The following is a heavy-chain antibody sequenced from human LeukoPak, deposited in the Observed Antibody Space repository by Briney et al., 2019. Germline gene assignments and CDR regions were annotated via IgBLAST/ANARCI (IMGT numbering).Heavy chain of an antibody. V-gene: IGHV3-74*01. CDR2: INSDGTST. CDR3: ARDTGYSNYDY. D-gene: IGHD4-11*01. J-gene: IGHJ4*02. CDR1: GFTFINYW. Sequence: GGSLRLSCAASGFTFINYWMHWVRQAPGKGRVWVSRINSDGTSTTYADSVKGRFTISRDNAKNTLYLQMNSLRADDTAMYYCARDTGYSNYDYWGQGTLVTVSS.